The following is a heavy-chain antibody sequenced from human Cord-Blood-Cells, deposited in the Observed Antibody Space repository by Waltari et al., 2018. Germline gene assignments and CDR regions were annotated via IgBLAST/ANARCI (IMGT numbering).Heavy chain of an antibody. Sequence: QVQLVQSGAEVKKPGASVKVSCKASGYTFTGYYMHWVRQAPGQGLEWMGWNNPSSGGTNYAQKFQGRVTMTRDTSISTAYMELSRLRSDDTAVYYCARDRGYSYGNDAFDIWGQGTMVTVSS. D-gene: IGHD5-18*01. CDR1: GYTFTGYY. J-gene: IGHJ3*02. CDR2: NNPSSGGT. CDR3: ARDRGYSYGNDAFDI. V-gene: IGHV1-2*02.